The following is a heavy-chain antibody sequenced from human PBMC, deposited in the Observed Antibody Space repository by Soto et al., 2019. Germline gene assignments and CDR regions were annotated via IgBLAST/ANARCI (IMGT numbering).Heavy chain of an antibody. J-gene: IGHJ6*02. CDR1: GFTFSNYG. CDR3: ASDIESVTAKHFFYYYAMDV. V-gene: IGHV1-18*01. CDR2: VSANNGHT. D-gene: IGHD2-8*01. Sequence: ASVKVSCKASGFTFSNYGLNWVRQAPGQGLEWMGWVSANNGHTNYAQNLQGRVSMTTDTSTSTAYMELRGLRFDDTAVYYCASDIESVTAKHFFYYYAMDVWGQGTAVTVSS.